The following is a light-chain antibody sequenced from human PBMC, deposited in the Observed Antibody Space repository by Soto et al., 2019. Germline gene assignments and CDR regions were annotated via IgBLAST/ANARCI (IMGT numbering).Light chain of an antibody. CDR1: QSVLNRSNNRDY. CDR3: QQYYTTPQT. CDR2: WAS. V-gene: IGKV4-1*01. J-gene: IGKJ2*01. Sequence: DIVMTQSPDSLAVSLGERATINCKSSQSVLNRSNNRDYLVWYQQKPGQPPKLLIYWASTRESGVPDRFSGSGSGTDFTLTISSLQAEDVAVYYCQQYYTTPQTFGQGTKLEIK.